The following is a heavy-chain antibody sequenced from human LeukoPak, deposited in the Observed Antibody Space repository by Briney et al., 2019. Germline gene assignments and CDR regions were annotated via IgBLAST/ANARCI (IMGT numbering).Heavy chain of an antibody. J-gene: IGHJ4*02. CDR1: GFIFSNYA. V-gene: IGHV3-30*02. Sequence: GGSLRLSCAASGFIFSNYAMHWVRQAPGKGLEWVTFIRYDGSKKYYAESVKGGFTISRDNYKNTLYLQMNRLRDEDTAVYYCAKAIHSSSSGVVDYWGQGTLVTVSS. D-gene: IGHD6-6*01. CDR2: IRYDGSKK. CDR3: AKAIHSSSSGVVDY.